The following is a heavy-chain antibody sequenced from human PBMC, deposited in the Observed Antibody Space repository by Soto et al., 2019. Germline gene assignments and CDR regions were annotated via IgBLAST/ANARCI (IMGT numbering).Heavy chain of an antibody. Sequence: GGSLRLSCAASGFTFSSYGIHWVRQAPGKGLEWVAVIWYDGTYKYYADSVKGRFTISRDNSKNTLYLQMNSLRAEDTAVYYSARALARPIDYPGPATLVTVSS. J-gene: IGHJ4*02. CDR3: ARALARPIDY. CDR2: IWYDGTYK. CDR1: GFTFSSYG. V-gene: IGHV3-33*01.